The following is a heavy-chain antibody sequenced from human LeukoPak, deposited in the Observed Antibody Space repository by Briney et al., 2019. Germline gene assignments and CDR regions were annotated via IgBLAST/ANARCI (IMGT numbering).Heavy chain of an antibody. CDR2: INSDGSTT. CDR1: GFTFSGYW. Sequence: PGGSLRLSCAASGFTFSGYWVHWVRQAPGKGLVWISRINSDGSTTNYAGSVKGRFTISRDNAKKTLYLQMNSLRAEDTAVYYCASRATVSTWAYYYYYMDVWGRGTTVTVSS. V-gene: IGHV3-74*01. D-gene: IGHD4-17*01. CDR3: ASRATVSTWAYYYYYMDV. J-gene: IGHJ6*03.